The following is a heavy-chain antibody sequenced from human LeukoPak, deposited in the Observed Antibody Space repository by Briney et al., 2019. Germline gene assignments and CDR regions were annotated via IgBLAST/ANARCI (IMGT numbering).Heavy chain of an antibody. D-gene: IGHD2-8*01. CDR3: ATDKYCTPSDCLHGRFYFDN. V-gene: IGHV3-30*01. J-gene: IGHJ4*02. CDR1: GFPFNTYA. Sequence: GRSLRLSCAASGFPFNTYAMHWVRQAPGKGLEWVALISRDGDNEYYAGSVKGRFTISRDNSKNTLSLQVNTLRVEDTAVYYCATDKYCTPSDCLHGRFYFDNWGQGTLVTVSS. CDR2: ISRDGDNE.